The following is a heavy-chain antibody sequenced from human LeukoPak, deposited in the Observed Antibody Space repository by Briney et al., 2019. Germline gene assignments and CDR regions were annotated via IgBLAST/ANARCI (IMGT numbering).Heavy chain of an antibody. CDR2: ISAYNGNT. CDR1: GYTFTSYG. Sequence: ASVKVSCKASGYTFTSYGISWVRQAPGQGLEWMGWISAYNGNTNYAQKLQGRVTMTTDTSTSTAYMELRSLRSDDTAVYYCARDGVDFWSGYSIDYWGQGTLVTVSS. J-gene: IGHJ4*02. CDR3: ARDGVDFWSGYSIDY. V-gene: IGHV1-18*01. D-gene: IGHD3-3*01.